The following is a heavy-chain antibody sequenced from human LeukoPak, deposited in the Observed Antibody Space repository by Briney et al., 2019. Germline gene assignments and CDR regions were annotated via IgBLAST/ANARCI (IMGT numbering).Heavy chain of an antibody. V-gene: IGHV3-66*01. J-gene: IGHJ2*01. Sequence: PGGSLRLSCAASGFTVGSTYMNWVRQAPGKGLEWVSVVYSGGSTYYADSVKGRFTISRDYSKNTLYLQMNNLRAEDTAVYYCASPSAEMTAINGSYFDVWGRGTLVTVSS. D-gene: IGHD5-24*01. CDR2: VYSGGST. CDR1: GFTVGSTY. CDR3: ASPSAEMTAINGSYFDV.